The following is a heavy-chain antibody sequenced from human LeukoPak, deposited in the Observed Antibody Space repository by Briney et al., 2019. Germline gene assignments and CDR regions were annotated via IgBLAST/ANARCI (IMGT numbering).Heavy chain of an antibody. V-gene: IGHV3-30-3*01. D-gene: IGHD1-26*01. J-gene: IGHJ4*02. CDR1: GFTFSSYA. CDR2: ISYDGSNK. Sequence: PGGSLRLSCAASGFTFSSYAMHWVRQAPGKGLEWVAVISYDGSNKYYADSVKGRFTISRDNSKNTLYLQMNSLRAEDTAVYYCARDHQWEPSYYFDYWGQGTLVTVSS. CDR3: ARDHQWEPSYYFDY.